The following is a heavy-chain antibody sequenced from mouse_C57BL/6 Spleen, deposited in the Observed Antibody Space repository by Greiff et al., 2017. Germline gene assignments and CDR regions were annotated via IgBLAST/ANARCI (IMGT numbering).Heavy chain of an antibody. CDR3: AGGYYGSSYYWYFDV. V-gene: IGHV1-61*01. CDR1: GYTFTSYW. J-gene: IGHJ1*03. CDR2: IYPSDSET. D-gene: IGHD1-1*01. Sequence: QVQLQQPGAELVRPGSSVKLSCKASGYTFTSYWLDWVKQRPGQGLEWIGNIYPSDSETHYNQKFQDKATLTVDTSSSTAYMQLSSLTSEDSAVYYCAGGYYGSSYYWYFDVWGTGTTVTVSS.